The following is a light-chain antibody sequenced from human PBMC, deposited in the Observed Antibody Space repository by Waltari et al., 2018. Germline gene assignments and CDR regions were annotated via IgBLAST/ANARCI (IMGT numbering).Light chain of an antibody. CDR3: QQYDNSPGYT. CDR1: QSIDRSH. CDR2: GAR. J-gene: IGKJ2*01. V-gene: IGKV3-20*01. Sequence: IVLKQSPGTLSLSPREGATTSCRASQSIDRSHLAWYQQKPGQPPRLLLYGARSRATGVPDRFSGSGSGTDFTLTIDRLEPEDFAVYYCQQYDNSPGYTFGQGTKLEI.